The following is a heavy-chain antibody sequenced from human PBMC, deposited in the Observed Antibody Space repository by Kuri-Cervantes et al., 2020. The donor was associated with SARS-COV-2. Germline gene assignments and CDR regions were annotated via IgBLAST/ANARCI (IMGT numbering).Heavy chain of an antibody. CDR3: ASYYGSGSYYRADYFDY. CDR2: ISGSGGST. V-gene: IGHV3-23*01. D-gene: IGHD3-10*01. J-gene: IGHJ4*02. Sequence: GESLKISCAASGFTFSSYAMSWVRQAPGKGLEWVSAISGSGGSTYYADSVKGRFTISRDNSKNTLYLQMNSLRAEDTAVYYCASYYGSGSYYRADYFDYWGQGTLVTVSS. CDR1: GFTFSSYA.